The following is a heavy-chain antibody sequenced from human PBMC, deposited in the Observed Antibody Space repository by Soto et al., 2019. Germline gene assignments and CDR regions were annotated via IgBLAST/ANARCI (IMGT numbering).Heavy chain of an antibody. CDR3: ARVTMVRGVILFDY. CDR2: INHSGST. J-gene: IGHJ4*02. D-gene: IGHD3-10*01. V-gene: IGHV4-34*01. CDR1: GGSFSGYY. Sequence: SETLSLTCAVYGGSFSGYYWSWIRQPPGKGLEWIGEINHSGSTNYNPSLKSRVTISVDTSKNQFSLKLSSVTAADTAVYYCARVTMVRGVILFDYWGQGTLVTVSS.